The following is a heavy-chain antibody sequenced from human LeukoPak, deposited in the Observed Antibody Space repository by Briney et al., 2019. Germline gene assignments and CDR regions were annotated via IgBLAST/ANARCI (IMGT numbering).Heavy chain of an antibody. CDR3: ARDWGPEWLSDAFDI. J-gene: IGHJ3*02. CDR2: IKQDGSEK. Sequence: PGGSLRLSCAASGFTFSSYWMSWVRQAPGKGLEWVANIKQDGSEKYYVDSVKGRFTISRDSAKNSLYLQMNSLRAEDTAVYYCARDWGPEWLSDAFDIWGQGTMVTVSS. V-gene: IGHV3-7*03. CDR1: GFTFSSYW. D-gene: IGHD5-12*01.